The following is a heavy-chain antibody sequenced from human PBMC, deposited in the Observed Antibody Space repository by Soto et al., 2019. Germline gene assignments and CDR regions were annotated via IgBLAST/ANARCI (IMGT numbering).Heavy chain of an antibody. Sequence: PRGSLRLSCAASGFSYSISPMHWVRQAPGKGPEWVALISYDGTNKFYADSVKGRFTISRDNSKSTLYLQVDSLRPEDAAVYYCARDPKTSGGQHWAFNYFDSWGQGTRVTVSS. CDR2: ISYDGTNK. J-gene: IGHJ4*02. V-gene: IGHV3-30-3*01. CDR1: GFSYSISP. CDR3: ARDPKTSGGQHWAFNYFDS. D-gene: IGHD7-27*01.